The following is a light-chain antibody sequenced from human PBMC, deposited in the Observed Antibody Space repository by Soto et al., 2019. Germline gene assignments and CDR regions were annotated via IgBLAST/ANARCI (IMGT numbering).Light chain of an antibody. V-gene: IGKV3-11*01. CDR2: DAS. CDR1: QSVSSR. J-gene: IGKJ5*01. Sequence: EIVLTQSPATLSLSPGERATLSCRARQSVSSRLAWYQHTPGQAPRLLNYDASIRAAGIPAKFSGGGSGTDFTLTSSSLEPEDSAVYYCQQRSNWPFPFGHGTRLEIK. CDR3: QQRSNWPFP.